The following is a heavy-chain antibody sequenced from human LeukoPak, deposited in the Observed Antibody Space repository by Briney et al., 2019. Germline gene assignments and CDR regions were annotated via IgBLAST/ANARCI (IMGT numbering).Heavy chain of an antibody. J-gene: IGHJ4*02. CDR3: ARGPHERSGYPDD. V-gene: IGHV1-18*01. Sequence: ASVKVSCKASGYTFNTYGITWVRQAPGQGLEWMGWISPYNGNTNYAQKFQGRVTLTTDTSTSTAYMELRSLGSDDTAVYYCARGPHERSGYPDDWGQGTLVTVSS. D-gene: IGHD3-22*01. CDR1: GYTFNTYG. CDR2: ISPYNGNT.